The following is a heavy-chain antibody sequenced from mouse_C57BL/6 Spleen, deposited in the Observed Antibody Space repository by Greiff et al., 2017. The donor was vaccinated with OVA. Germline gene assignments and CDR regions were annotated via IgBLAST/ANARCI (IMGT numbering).Heavy chain of an antibody. CDR3: ARNSFGEGYFDV. CDR1: GFSLTSYG. Sequence: QVQLKESGPGLVQPSQSLSITCTVSGFSLTSYGVHWVRQSPGKGLEWLGVICSGGSTDYNAAFISRLSISKDNSKSQVFFKMNSLQSDDTAIYYCARNSFGEGYFDVWGTGTTVTVSS. J-gene: IGHJ1*03. D-gene: IGHD2-13*01. CDR2: ICSGGST. V-gene: IGHV2-2*01.